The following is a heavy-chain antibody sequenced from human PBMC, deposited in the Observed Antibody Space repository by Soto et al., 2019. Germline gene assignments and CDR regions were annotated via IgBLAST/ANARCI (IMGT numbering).Heavy chain of an antibody. D-gene: IGHD2-21*01. CDR1: GDSISRGGYY. CDR3: VTDVAGAYGLAWFGP. Sequence: QVQLQESGPGLVKPSQTLSLSCTVSGDSISRGGYYWNWIRQHPRKGLEWIGNIYHSGSTNYNPSLKSRLTISVDTSKTQLSLELASVTAADTAFYYCVTDVAGAYGLAWFGPWGQGILVTVSS. V-gene: IGHV4-31*03. J-gene: IGHJ5*02. CDR2: IYHSGST.